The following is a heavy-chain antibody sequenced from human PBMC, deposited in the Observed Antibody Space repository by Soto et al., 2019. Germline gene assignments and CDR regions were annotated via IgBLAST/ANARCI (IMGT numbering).Heavy chain of an antibody. CDR1: GFTFDDYA. CDR2: INWNSGSI. D-gene: IGHD3-16*01. V-gene: IGHV3-9*01. CDR3: AKEKGFGGVRKGMDV. J-gene: IGHJ6*02. Sequence: EVQLVESGGGLVQPGRSLRLSCAASGFTFDDYAMHWVRQAPGKGLVWVSGINWNSGSIGYADSVKGRFTISRDNAKNSLYLQMNSLRTEDTALYYCAKEKGFGGVRKGMDVWGQGTTVTVSS.